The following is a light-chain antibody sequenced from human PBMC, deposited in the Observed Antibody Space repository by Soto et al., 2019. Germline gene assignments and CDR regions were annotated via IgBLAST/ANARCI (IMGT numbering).Light chain of an antibody. V-gene: IGLV2-23*01. Sequence: QSVLTQPASVSGSPGQSITISCTGTSSDVGNSNRVSWYQHHPGTGPKVMIYEGIKRPSGVSIRFSGSKSGNTASLTISGLQAEDEADYYCSSYAGSGTWVFGGGTKLTVL. CDR1: SSDVGNSNR. J-gene: IGLJ3*02. CDR3: SSYAGSGTWV. CDR2: EGI.